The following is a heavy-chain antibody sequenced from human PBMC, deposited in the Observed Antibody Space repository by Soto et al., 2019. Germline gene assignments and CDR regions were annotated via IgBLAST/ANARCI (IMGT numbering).Heavy chain of an antibody. D-gene: IGHD3-16*01. CDR3: ARTLVIRSGGVTEPIYWPFDL. CDR2: IHFTGGT. J-gene: IGHJ2*01. CDR1: GGSSSGGYY. V-gene: IGHV4-31*03. Sequence: QVQLQESGPGLVKPSQTLSPTCTVPGGSSSGGYYWTWIRQSPEKGMEWIGYIHFTGGTDYNPSPTSRVVISLDTSENQCSLRLNSVTAADTAVYYWARTLVIRSGGVTEPIYWPFDLWGRGTLVTVSS.